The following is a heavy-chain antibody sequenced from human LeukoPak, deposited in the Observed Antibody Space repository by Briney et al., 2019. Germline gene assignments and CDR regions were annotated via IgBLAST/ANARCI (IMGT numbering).Heavy chain of an antibody. D-gene: IGHD3-3*01. CDR2: ISAYNGNT. Sequence: GASVKVSCKASGYTFTSYGISWVRQAPGQGLEWMGWISAYNGNTNYAQKLQGRVTMTTDTSTGTAYMELRSLRSDDTAVYYCARDYDFWSGYRTWFDPWGQGTLVTVSS. J-gene: IGHJ5*02. V-gene: IGHV1-18*01. CDR3: ARDYDFWSGYRTWFDP. CDR1: GYTFTSYG.